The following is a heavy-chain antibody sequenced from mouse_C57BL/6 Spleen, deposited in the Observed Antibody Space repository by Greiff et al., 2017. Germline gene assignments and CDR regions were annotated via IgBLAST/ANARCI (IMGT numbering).Heavy chain of an antibody. V-gene: IGHV1-50*01. J-gene: IGHJ1*03. D-gene: IGHD1-1*01. CDR2: IDPSDSYT. CDR3: ARTPITTVGYFDV. Sequence: VQLQQPGAELVKPGASVKLSCKASGYTFTSYWMQWVKQRPGQGLEWIGEIDPSDSYTNYNQKFKGKATLTVDTSSSTAYMQLSSLTSEDSAVYYCARTPITTVGYFDVWGTGTTVTVSS. CDR1: GYTFTSYW.